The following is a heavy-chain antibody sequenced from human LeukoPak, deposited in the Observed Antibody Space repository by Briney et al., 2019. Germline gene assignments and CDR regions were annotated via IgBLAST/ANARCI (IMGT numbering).Heavy chain of an antibody. CDR2: ISGSGGST. D-gene: IGHD3-22*01. CDR3: AKVRRYYDSSGYHSLVDAFDI. J-gene: IGHJ3*02. CDR1: GFTFSSYW. V-gene: IGHV3-23*01. Sequence: PGGSLRLSCAASGFTFSSYWMSWVRQAPGKGLEWVSAISGSGGSTYYADSVKGRFTISRDNSKNTLYLQMNSLRAEDTAVYYCAKVRRYYDSSGYHSLVDAFDIWGQGTMVTVSS.